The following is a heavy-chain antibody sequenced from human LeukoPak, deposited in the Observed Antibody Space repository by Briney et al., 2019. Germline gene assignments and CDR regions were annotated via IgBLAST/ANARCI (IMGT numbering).Heavy chain of an antibody. CDR1: GGTFSSYA. V-gene: IGHV1-69*01. Sequence: ASVKVSCKASGGTFSSYAISWVRQAPGQGLEWMGGIIPIFGTAIYAQKFQGRVTITADESTSTAYMELSSLRSEDTAVYYCARVSLMVYAIDYWGQGTLVTVSS. CDR2: IIPIFGTA. J-gene: IGHJ4*02. CDR3: ARVSLMVYAIDY. D-gene: IGHD2-8*01.